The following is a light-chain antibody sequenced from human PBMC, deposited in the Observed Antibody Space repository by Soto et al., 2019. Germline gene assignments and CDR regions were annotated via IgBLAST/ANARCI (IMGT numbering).Light chain of an antibody. J-gene: IGLJ3*02. V-gene: IGLV2-14*01. CDR2: EVS. CDR1: SSDVGGYNY. Sequence: QSALTQPASVSGSPGQSITISCTGTSSDVGGYNYVSWYQQHPGKAPKLMIYEVSNRPSGVSNRFSGSKPGNTASLTISGLQAEDEADYYCSSYTSSRSGVFGGGTKVTVL. CDR3: SSYTSSRSGV.